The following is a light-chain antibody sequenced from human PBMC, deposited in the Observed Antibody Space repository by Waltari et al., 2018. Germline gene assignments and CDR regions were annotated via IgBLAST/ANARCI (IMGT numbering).Light chain of an antibody. CDR2: NTN. CDR1: FSNIGSNS. J-gene: IGLJ3*02. V-gene: IGLV1-44*01. CDR3: AAWDDSLGAV. Sequence: QSVLTQPPSVSGTPGQRVTISCSGSFSNIGSNSVNWYQQLPGTSPRLLIYNTNRGPSGVPHRCAASKSGTAASLAITGLQSEDEAYYYCAAWDDSLGAVFGGGTKLTVL.